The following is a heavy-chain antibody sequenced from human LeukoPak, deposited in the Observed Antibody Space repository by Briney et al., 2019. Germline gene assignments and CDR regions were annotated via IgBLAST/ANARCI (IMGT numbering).Heavy chain of an antibody. J-gene: IGHJ4*02. CDR1: GGSISSSSYY. CDR2: IYYSGST. V-gene: IGHV4-39*01. CDR3: ASTDSSGYYLLQ. Sequence: SETLSLTCTVSGGSISSSSYYWGWIRQPPGKGLEWIGSIYYSGSTYYNPSLKSRVTISVDTSKNQFSLKLSSVTAADTAVYYCASTDSSGYYLLQWGQGTLVTVSS. D-gene: IGHD3-22*01.